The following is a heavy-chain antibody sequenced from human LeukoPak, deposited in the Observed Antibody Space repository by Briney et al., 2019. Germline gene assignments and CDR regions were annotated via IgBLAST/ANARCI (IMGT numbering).Heavy chain of an antibody. Sequence: SETLSLTCTVSGYSISSGYYWGWIRQPPGKGLEWIGSIYHSGSTYYNPSLKSRVTISVDTSKNQFSLKLSSVTAADTAVYYCARMPGYSYYYMDVWGKGTTVTISS. CDR1: GYSISSGYY. CDR2: IYHSGST. D-gene: IGHD5-18*01. J-gene: IGHJ6*03. CDR3: ARMPGYSYYYMDV. V-gene: IGHV4-38-2*02.